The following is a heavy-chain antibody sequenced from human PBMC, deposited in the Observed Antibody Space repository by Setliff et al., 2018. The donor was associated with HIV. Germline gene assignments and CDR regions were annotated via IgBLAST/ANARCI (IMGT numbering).Heavy chain of an antibody. J-gene: IGHJ4*01. CDR3: ARDRDRKDTTYVRFDY. CDR2: LYSGGTT. V-gene: IGHV4-4*07. Sequence: PSETLSLTCSVSGVSVNDYYWSWIRQPAGKGLEWIGRLYSGGTTNYNPSLKSRLTMSVDTSNNKFSLKLNSVTAADTAVYDCARDRDRKDTTYVRFDYWGRGILVTVSS. CDR1: GVSVNDYY. D-gene: IGHD4-17*01.